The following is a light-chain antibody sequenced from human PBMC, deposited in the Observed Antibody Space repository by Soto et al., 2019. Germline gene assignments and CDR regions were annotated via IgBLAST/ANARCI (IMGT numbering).Light chain of an antibody. V-gene: IGLV7-46*01. CDR3: LLSYSAARRGV. Sequence: QAVVTQEPSLTVSPGGTVTLTCGSSTGAVTSGHYPYWFQQKPGQAPRTLTFDTSNKHSWTPARFSGSLLGGKAALTLSGAQPEDEAEYYCLLSYSAARRGVFGTGTKLTVL. J-gene: IGLJ1*01. CDR2: DTS. CDR1: TGAVTSGHY.